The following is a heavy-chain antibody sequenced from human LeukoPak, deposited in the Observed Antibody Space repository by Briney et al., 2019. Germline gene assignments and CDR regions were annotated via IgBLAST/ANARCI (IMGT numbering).Heavy chain of an antibody. D-gene: IGHD1-26*01. Sequence: ASVKVSCKASGYTFTSYYMHWVRQAPGQGLEWMGIINPSGGSTSYAQKFQGRATMTRDTSISTAYMELSRLRSDDTAVYYCARDLAPGSRAYYFDYWGQGTLVTVSS. V-gene: IGHV1-46*01. CDR3: ARDLAPGSRAYYFDY. CDR1: GYTFTSYY. CDR2: INPSGGST. J-gene: IGHJ4*02.